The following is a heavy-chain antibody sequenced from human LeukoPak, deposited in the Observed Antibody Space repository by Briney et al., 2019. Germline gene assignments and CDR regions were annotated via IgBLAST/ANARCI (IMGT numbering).Heavy chain of an antibody. CDR2: IYTSGRT. V-gene: IGHV4-61*02. J-gene: IGHJ6*03. D-gene: IGHD3-3*01. Sequence: PSQTLSLICTVAGGSITSGSYYWSWMRQPAGKGLEWIGRIYTSGRTNYNPSLKSRVTISLDTSKNQFSLKLSSVTAADTAVYFCARDDPLDFPDYQYYMDVWGKGTTLTVSS. CDR1: GGSITSGSYY. CDR3: ARDDPLDFPDYQYYMDV.